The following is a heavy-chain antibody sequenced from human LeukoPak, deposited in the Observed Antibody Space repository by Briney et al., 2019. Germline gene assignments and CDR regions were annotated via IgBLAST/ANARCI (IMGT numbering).Heavy chain of an antibody. CDR1: GLTFSNSA. V-gene: IGHV3-23*01. D-gene: IGHD6-19*01. CDR3: ARAHIAVAGYNWFDP. CDR2: ISGETNNT. Sequence: PGGSLRLSCVASGLTFSNSAMTWVRQGPGKGLEWVSSISGETNNTYYSDSVKGRFTVSRDNSKNTLYLQMNTLRAEDTAVYYCARAHIAVAGYNWFDPWGQGTLVTVSS. J-gene: IGHJ5*02.